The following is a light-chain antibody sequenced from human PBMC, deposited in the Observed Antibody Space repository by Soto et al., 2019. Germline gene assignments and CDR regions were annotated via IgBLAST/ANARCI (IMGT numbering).Light chain of an antibody. CDR2: YIS. J-gene: IGKJ5*01. CDR3: QQHNQWPIT. Sequence: EIVMTQSPATLSVYTRETASLSCRASQSAGNFLAWYQQKPGQAPRLLIYYISTRATGIPARFSGSGSGTEFTLTINSLQSEDSAVYYCQQHNQWPITFGQGTLLEVK. CDR1: QSAGNF. V-gene: IGKV3D-15*01.